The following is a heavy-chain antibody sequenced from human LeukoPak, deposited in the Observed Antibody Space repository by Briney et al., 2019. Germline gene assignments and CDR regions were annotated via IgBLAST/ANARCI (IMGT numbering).Heavy chain of an antibody. CDR2: INTNTGNP. V-gene: IGHV7-4-1*02. J-gene: IGHJ4*02. CDR3: ARENFGDGGQLVRPTTYFDY. Sequence: GASVKVSCKASGYTFTSYAMNWVRQAPGQGLEWMGWINTNTGNPTYAQGLTGRFVFSLDTSVSTAYLQISSLKAEDTAVYYCARENFGDGGQLVRPTTYFDYWGQGTLVTVSS. D-gene: IGHD6-13*01. CDR1: GYTFTSYA.